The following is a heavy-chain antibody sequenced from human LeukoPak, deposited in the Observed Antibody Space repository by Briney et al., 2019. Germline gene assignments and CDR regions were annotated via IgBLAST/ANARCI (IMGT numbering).Heavy chain of an antibody. J-gene: IGHJ5*02. Sequence: PGGSLRLSCAASGFTFSNYWMHWVRQAPGKGLVWVSRINSDGINTSYADSVKGRFTISRDNAKSTLNLQMNSLRAEDTAVYYCARDLGQYYDTSDNWSDPWGQGTLVTVSS. CDR3: ARDLGQYYDTSDNWSDP. CDR2: INSDGINT. D-gene: IGHD3-22*01. V-gene: IGHV3-74*01. CDR1: GFTFSNYW.